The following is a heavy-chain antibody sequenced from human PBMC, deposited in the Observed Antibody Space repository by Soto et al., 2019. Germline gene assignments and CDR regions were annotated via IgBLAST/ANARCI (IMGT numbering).Heavy chain of an antibody. J-gene: IGHJ5*02. CDR2: IYHSGST. V-gene: IGHV4-38-2*01. D-gene: IGHD4-17*01. CDR1: GYSISSGYY. CDR3: ARGAATVTPGWFDP. Sequence: PSETLSLTCAVYGYSISSGYYWGWIRQTPGKGLEWIASIYHSGSTYYNPSLKSRVTISVDTSKNQFSLKLTSVTAADTAVYYCARGAATVTPGWFDPWGQGIMDPVS.